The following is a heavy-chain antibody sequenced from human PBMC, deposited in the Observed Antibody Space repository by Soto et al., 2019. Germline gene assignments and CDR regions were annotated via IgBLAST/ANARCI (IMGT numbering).Heavy chain of an antibody. V-gene: IGHV4-4*09. CDR3: AGGDHWRLVDY. Sequence: SETLSLTCTVSGDSITTRYWSWIRQPPGKGLEWIGYIYTTGDNYNPSLMSRASMSLDTSKNLFSLRLRSVTAADTAVYYCAGGDHWRLVDYWGRGNLVTVSS. J-gene: IGHJ4*02. CDR2: IYTTGD. CDR1: GDSITTRY. D-gene: IGHD3-16*01.